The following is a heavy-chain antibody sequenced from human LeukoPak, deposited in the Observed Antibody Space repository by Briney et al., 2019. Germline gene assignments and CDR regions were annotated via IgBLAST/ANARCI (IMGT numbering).Heavy chain of an antibody. J-gene: IGHJ6*02. V-gene: IGHV1-24*01. D-gene: IGHD3-10*01. CDR3: ARAYYYGSGGPPVYYYYGMDV. CDR1: GYTLTELS. CDR2: FDPEDGET. Sequence: ASVKVSCKVSGYTLTELSMHWVRQAPGKGLEWMGGFDPEDGETIYAQKFQGRVTMTEDTSTDTAYMELSSLRSEDTAVYYCARAYYYGSGGPPVYYYYGMDVWGQGTTVTVSS.